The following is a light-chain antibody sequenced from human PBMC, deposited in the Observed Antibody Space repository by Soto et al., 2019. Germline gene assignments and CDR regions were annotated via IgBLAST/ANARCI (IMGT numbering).Light chain of an antibody. V-gene: IGLV2-14*03. J-gene: IGLJ1*01. CDR1: SSDIGAYNY. CDR2: DVS. CDR3: SSYTSSSTYV. Sequence: QSVLTQPPSASGSPGQSVTISCTGTSSDIGAYNYVSWYQQHPGKAPKLMIYDVSNRPSGVSNRFSGSKPGNTASLTISGLQAEDEADYYCSSYTSSSTYVFGTGTKVTVL.